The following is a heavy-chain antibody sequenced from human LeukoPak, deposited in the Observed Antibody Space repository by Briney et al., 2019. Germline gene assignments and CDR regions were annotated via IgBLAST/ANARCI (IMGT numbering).Heavy chain of an antibody. CDR2: INPNSGGT. D-gene: IGHD2-2*01. V-gene: IGHV1-2*02. J-gene: IGHJ4*02. Sequence: ASVKVSGKASGYTFTGYYMHWVRQAPGQGLEWMGWINPNSGGTNYAQKFQGRVTMTRDTSISTAYMELSRLRSDDTAVYYCARDTLSLRRRSTGGEPGYWGQGTLVTVSS. CDR1: GYTFTGYY. CDR3: ARDTLSLRRRSTGGEPGY.